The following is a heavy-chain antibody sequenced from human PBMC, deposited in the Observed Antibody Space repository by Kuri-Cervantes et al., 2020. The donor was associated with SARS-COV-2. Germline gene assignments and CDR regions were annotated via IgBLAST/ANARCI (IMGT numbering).Heavy chain of an antibody. CDR3: ARALRPRGDAFDI. Sequence: GGSLRLSCAASGFTFSSYSMNWVRQAPGKGLEWVSSISSSSSYIYYADSVKGRFTISRDNAKNSLYLQMNSLRAEDTAVYYCARALRPRGDAFDIWGQGTMVTVSS. V-gene: IGHV3-21*01. D-gene: IGHD3-10*01. CDR1: GFTFSSYS. J-gene: IGHJ3*02. CDR2: ISSSSSYI.